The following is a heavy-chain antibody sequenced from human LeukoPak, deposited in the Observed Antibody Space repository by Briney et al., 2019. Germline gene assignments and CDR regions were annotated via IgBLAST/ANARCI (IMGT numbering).Heavy chain of an antibody. CDR1: GFTFSSYA. CDR3: AKDLKYSYGPLGDY. D-gene: IGHD5-18*01. Sequence: GGSLRLSCAASGFTFSSYAMSWVRQAPGKGLEWVSAISGSGGSTYYADSVKGRFTISRDNSKNTLYLQMNSLRAEDTAVYYCAKDLKYSYGPLGDYWGQGTLVTVSS. J-gene: IGHJ4*02. CDR2: ISGSGGST. V-gene: IGHV3-23*01.